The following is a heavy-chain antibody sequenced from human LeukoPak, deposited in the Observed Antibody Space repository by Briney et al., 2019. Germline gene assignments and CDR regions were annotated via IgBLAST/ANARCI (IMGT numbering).Heavy chain of an antibody. D-gene: IGHD2-2*01. V-gene: IGHV3-48*01. CDR1: GFTFSSYS. Sequence: HPGGSLRLSCAASGFTFSSYSMNWVRQAPGKGLEWVSYISSSSTIYYADSVKGRFTISRDNAKNSLYLQMNSLRAEDTAVYYCARAHIVVVPAALLYWGQGTLVTVSS. CDR3: ARAHIVVVPAALLY. CDR2: ISSSSTI. J-gene: IGHJ4*02.